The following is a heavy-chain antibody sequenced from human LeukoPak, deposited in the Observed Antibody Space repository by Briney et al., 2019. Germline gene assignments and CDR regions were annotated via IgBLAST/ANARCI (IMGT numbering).Heavy chain of an antibody. Sequence: SENLFLTGTVTGGYIISYYRSSIPQRDGPGLDWIVPIYYSGITDYNPCLNSRVTMSVSTSKNKISLMLNSVTAADSAVYYCARADRGEAKDFQHWGQGTLVTVSS. CDR2: IYYSGIT. CDR1: GGYIISYY. J-gene: IGHJ1*01. CDR3: ARADRGEAKDFQH. V-gene: IGHV4-4*07.